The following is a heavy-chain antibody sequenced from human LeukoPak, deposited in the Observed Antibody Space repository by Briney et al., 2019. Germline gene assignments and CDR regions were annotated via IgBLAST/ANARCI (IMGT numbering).Heavy chain of an antibody. Sequence: GGSLRLPCAASGFTFSSYGMHWVRQAPDKGLEWVAVMSYDGIYKYYADSVKGRFTISRDNSKNTLYLQMNSLRAEDTAVYYCARAPTVVGIAVAGYWGQGTLVTVSS. CDR1: GFTFSSYG. CDR3: ARAPTVVGIAVAGY. V-gene: IGHV3-30*03. CDR2: MSYDGIYK. D-gene: IGHD6-19*01. J-gene: IGHJ4*02.